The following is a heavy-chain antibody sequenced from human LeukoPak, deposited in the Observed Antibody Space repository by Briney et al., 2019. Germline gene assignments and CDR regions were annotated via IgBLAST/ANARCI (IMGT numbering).Heavy chain of an antibody. Sequence: SETLSLTCTVSGGSISSSSYYWGWIRQPPGQGLEWIGSIYYSGSTYYNPSLKSRVTISVDTSKNQFSLKLSSVTAADTAVYYCASTKRGSRRGNWFDPWGQGTLVTVSS. CDR3: ASTKRGSRRGNWFDP. D-gene: IGHD2-15*01. J-gene: IGHJ5*02. CDR2: IYYSGST. V-gene: IGHV4-39*01. CDR1: GGSISSSSYY.